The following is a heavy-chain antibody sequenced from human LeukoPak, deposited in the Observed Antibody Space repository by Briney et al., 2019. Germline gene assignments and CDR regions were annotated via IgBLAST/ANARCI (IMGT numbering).Heavy chain of an antibody. Sequence: PSETLSLTCTVSGASTRSYYWSWIRQPPGKGLEWIGYMHYSGSTNYNPSLKSRVTIPLDTSKNQFSLKLSSVTAADTAVYYCARVLTTATSNWFDPWGQGTLVTVSS. V-gene: IGHV4-59*01. CDR2: MHYSGST. CDR1: GASTRSYY. CDR3: ARVLTTATSNWFDP. J-gene: IGHJ5*02. D-gene: IGHD4-17*01.